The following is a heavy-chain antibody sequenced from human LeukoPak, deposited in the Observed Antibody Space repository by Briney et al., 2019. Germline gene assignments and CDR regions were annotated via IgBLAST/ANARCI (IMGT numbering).Heavy chain of an antibody. V-gene: IGHV4-31*03. CDR1: GGSISSGGYY. CDR2: IYYSGST. D-gene: IGHD3-3*01. J-gene: IGHJ6*02. CDR3: ARDARITIFGVVIKKSYGMDV. Sequence: PSQTLSLTCTVSGGSISSGGYYWSWIRQHPGKGLEWIGYIYYSGSTYYNPSLKSRVTISVDTSKNQFSLKPSSVTAADTAVYYCARDARITIFGVVIKKSYGMDVWGQGTTVTVSS.